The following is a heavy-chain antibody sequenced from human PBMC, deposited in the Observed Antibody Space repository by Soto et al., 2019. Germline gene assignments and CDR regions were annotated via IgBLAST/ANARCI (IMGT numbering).Heavy chain of an antibody. D-gene: IGHD6-19*01. V-gene: IGHV4-61*01. CDR3: AIRTVVAGYCYYRMDV. CDR1: GGSVSSGSYY. Sequence: PSETLSCTGTVSGGSVSSGSYYWRWLRQPPGKGLEWLGQIHFTGSTTYKPSPKRRVTTSVDASKNPFSLLLFYVTAADTAVSDCAIRTVVAGYCYYRMDVWGQGTTFTVAS. CDR2: IHFTGST. J-gene: IGHJ6*02.